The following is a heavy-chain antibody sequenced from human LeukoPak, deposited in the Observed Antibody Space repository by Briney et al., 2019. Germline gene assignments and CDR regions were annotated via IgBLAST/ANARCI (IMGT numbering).Heavy chain of an antibody. D-gene: IGHD2-15*01. CDR3: ARAFCSGATCYSMDY. Sequence: TGGSLRLSCAASGFTFSSYAMHWVRLAPGKGLELVAVISSDGSNKYYADSVKGRFTISRDDAKNTLYLQMNSLRAEDTAVYYCARAFCSGATCYSMDYWGQGTLVTVSS. V-gene: IGHV3-30*04. CDR2: ISSDGSNK. CDR1: GFTFSSYA. J-gene: IGHJ4*02.